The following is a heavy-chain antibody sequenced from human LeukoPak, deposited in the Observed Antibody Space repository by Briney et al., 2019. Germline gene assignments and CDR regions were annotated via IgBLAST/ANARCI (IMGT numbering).Heavy chain of an antibody. V-gene: IGHV3-30-3*01. D-gene: IGHD3-22*01. CDR3: ARDYYDSSGYYPTNDY. CDR1: GFTFSSHA. CDR2: ISYDGSNK. J-gene: IGHJ4*02. Sequence: GGSLRLSCAASGFTFSSHAMHWVRQAPGKGLEWVAVISYDGSNKYYADSVKGRFTISRDNSKNTLYLQMNSLRAENTAVYYCARDYYDSSGYYPTNDYWGQGTLVTVSS.